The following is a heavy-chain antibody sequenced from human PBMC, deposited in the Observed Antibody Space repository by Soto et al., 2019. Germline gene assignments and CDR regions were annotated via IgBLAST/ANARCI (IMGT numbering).Heavy chain of an antibody. Sequence: SETLSLTCAVYGGSFSGYYWSWVRQPPGKGLEWIGEINHSGSTNYNPSLKSRVTISVDTSKNQFSLKLSSVTAADTAVYYCARGSWFGSDAGWFDSWGQGTLVTVSS. V-gene: IGHV4-34*01. CDR3: ARGSWFGSDAGWFDS. D-gene: IGHD3-10*01. CDR2: INHSGST. CDR1: GGSFSGYY. J-gene: IGHJ5*01.